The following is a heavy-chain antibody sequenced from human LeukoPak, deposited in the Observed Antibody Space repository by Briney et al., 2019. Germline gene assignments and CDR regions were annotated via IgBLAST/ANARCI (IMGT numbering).Heavy chain of an antibody. CDR1: GYTFTTYG. Sequence: ASVKVSCKASGYTFTTYGIIWVRQAPGQGLEWMGWISANNGNTNYAQNLQGRVTMTTDTSTSTAYMELRSLRSDDTAVYYCARRYCSSTSCHYFDYWGQGTLVTVSS. J-gene: IGHJ4*02. CDR3: ARRYCSSTSCHYFDY. D-gene: IGHD2-2*01. V-gene: IGHV1-18*01. CDR2: ISANNGNT.